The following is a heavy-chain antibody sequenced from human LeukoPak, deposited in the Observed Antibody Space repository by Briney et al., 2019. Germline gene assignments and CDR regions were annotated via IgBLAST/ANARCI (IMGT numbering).Heavy chain of an antibody. Sequence: GGSLRLSFAASRFTFSSYSMSWVRQAPGKGLEWVSTISGGGYTTYYADSVRGRFTISRDNSKNTLFLQMNSLRPEDTAVYYCAKDPHPSYCPRECYGGWGQGTLVTVSS. D-gene: IGHD4/OR15-4a*01. V-gene: IGHV3-23*01. CDR3: AKDPHPSYCPRECYGG. J-gene: IGHJ4*02. CDR1: RFTFSSYS. CDR2: ISGGGYTT.